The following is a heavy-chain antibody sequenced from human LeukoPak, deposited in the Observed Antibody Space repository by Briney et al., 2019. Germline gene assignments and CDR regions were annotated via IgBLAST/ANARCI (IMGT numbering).Heavy chain of an antibody. J-gene: IGHJ3*02. CDR2: IYTSGST. CDR3: ARAPHMRELLDDAFDI. CDR1: GGSISSGSYY. D-gene: IGHD1-26*01. Sequence: PSETLSLTCTVSGGSISSGSYYWSWIRQPAGKGLEWIGRIYTSGSTNYNPSLKSRVTISVDTSKNQFSLKLSSVTAADTAVYYCARAPHMRELLDDAFDIWGQGTMVTVSS. V-gene: IGHV4-61*02.